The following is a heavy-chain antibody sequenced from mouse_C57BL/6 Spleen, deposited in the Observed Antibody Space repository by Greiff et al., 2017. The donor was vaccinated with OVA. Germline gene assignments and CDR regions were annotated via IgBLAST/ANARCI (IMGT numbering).Heavy chain of an antibody. J-gene: IGHJ2*01. D-gene: IGHD1-1*01. V-gene: IGHV5-9*01. Sequence: EVMLVESGGGLVKPGGSLKLSCAASGFTFSSYTMSWVRQTPEKRLEWVATISGGGGNTYYPDSVKGRFTISRDNAKMTLYLHMSSVRSEHTALYYGARQGLITAVVGSFDYWGQGTTLTVSS. CDR1: GFTFSSYT. CDR2: ISGGGGNT. CDR3: ARQGLITAVVGSFDY.